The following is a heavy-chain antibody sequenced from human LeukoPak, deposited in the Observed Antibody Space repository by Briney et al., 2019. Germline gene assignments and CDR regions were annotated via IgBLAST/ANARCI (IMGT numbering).Heavy chain of an antibody. CDR3: AREGYSYGNDV. CDR2: INSDGSST. Sequence: PGGSLRLSCAASGFTFSSYWMHWVRQVPGKGLVWVSRINSDGSSTTYADPVKGRFTISRDNAKNTLSLQMSSLRVEDSALYYCAREGYSYGNDVWGQGTLVTVSS. J-gene: IGHJ4*02. V-gene: IGHV3-74*01. CDR1: GFTFSSYW. D-gene: IGHD5-18*01.